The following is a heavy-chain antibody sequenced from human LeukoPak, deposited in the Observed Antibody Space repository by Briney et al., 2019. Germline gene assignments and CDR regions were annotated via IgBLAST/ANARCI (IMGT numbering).Heavy chain of an antibody. CDR2: IYSGGST. V-gene: IGHV3-53*01. CDR1: GFTASSNY. Sequence: GGSLRLSCAASGFTASSNYMSWVRQAPGKGLEWVSVIYSGGSTYYADSVKGRFTISRDNSKNTLYLQMNSLRAEDTAVYYCARDYYDSSGRGAFDIWGQGTMVTVSS. J-gene: IGHJ3*02. CDR3: ARDYYDSSGRGAFDI. D-gene: IGHD3-22*01.